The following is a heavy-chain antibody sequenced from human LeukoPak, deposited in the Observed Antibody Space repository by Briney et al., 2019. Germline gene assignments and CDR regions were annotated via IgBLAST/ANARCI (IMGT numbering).Heavy chain of an antibody. J-gene: IGHJ4*02. D-gene: IGHD1-26*01. CDR3: ARDLGGATDY. CDR1: GFTFSSYS. CDR2: ISSSSSYI. V-gene: IGHV3-21*01. Sequence: GGPLRLSCAASGFTFSSYSMTWVRQAPGKGLEWVSSISSSSSYIYYADSVKGRFTISRDNAKNSLYLQMNSLRAEDTAVYYCARDLGGATDYWGQGTLVTVSS.